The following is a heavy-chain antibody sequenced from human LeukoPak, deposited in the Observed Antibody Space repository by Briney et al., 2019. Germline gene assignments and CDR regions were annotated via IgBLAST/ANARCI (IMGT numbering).Heavy chain of an antibody. J-gene: IGHJ3*02. CDR2: IIPIFGTP. CDR1: GGTFSSFT. Sequence: GASVKVSCKASGGTFSSFTISWVRQAPGQGLEWVGEIIPIFGTPNYAQKFQGRVTITADESTSTAYMDLSSLRSKDTAVYYCARALSGSYYPAAFDIWGQGTMVTVSS. CDR3: ARALSGSYYPAAFDI. V-gene: IGHV1-69*13. D-gene: IGHD1-26*01.